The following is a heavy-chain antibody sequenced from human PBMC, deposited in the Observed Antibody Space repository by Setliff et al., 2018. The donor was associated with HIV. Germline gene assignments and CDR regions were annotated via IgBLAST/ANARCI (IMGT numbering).Heavy chain of an antibody. CDR1: GGSFSDYY. CDR3: ARDYYDSSGYIFFPGLPDY. D-gene: IGHD3-22*01. CDR2: IDHRGRP. J-gene: IGHJ4*02. Sequence: SETLSLTCGIYGGSFSDYYWSWIRQPPGKGLEWIGEIDHRGRPKYNPSLNSRVTMSVDKSRNQFSLKVSSVTAADTAVYYCARDYYDSSGYIFFPGLPDYWGQGTLVTVSS. V-gene: IGHV4-34*01.